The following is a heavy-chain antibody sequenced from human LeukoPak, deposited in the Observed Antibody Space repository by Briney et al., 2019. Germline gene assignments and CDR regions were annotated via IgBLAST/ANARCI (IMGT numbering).Heavy chain of an antibody. CDR3: ARIKAVAGNPHYLGY. CDR2: ISYDGSSK. D-gene: IGHD6-19*01. Sequence: GGSLRLSCAASGFIFSNYAMYWVRQAPGMGLERVAAISYDGSSKYYADSVKGRFTISRDSSKNTLFLQMDSLRPEDTAVYYCARIKAVAGNPHYLGYWGLGTLVTVSS. CDR1: GFIFSNYA. J-gene: IGHJ4*02. V-gene: IGHV3-30-3*01.